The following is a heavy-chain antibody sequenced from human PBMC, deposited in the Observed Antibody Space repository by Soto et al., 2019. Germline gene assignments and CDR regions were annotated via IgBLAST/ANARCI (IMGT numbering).Heavy chain of an antibody. Sequence: GGSLRLSCVASGLTFGSRAISWVRQAPGEGLQWVSTITDTGGDAKYADSVRGRFVISRDNSKKTLYLQMTSLTAEDSAMYFCARGSTDSYPGSRIFDFWGRGTLVTVSS. D-gene: IGHD3-10*01. CDR1: GLTFGSRA. CDR2: ITDTGGDA. J-gene: IGHJ4*02. V-gene: IGHV3-23*01. CDR3: ARGSTDSYPGSRIFDF.